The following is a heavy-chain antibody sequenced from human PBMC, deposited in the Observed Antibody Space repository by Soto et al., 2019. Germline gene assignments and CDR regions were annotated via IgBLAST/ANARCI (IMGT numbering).Heavy chain of an antibody. CDR1: GGSISSGGYY. D-gene: IGHD4-4*01. V-gene: IGHV4-31*03. CDR3: ASYDYSNYAIDY. Sequence: SETLSLTCTVSGGSISSGGYYWSWIRQHPGKGLEWIGYIYYSGSTYYNPSLKSRVTISVETSKNQFSLKLSSVTAADTAVYYCASYDYSNYAIDYWGQGTLVTVSA. J-gene: IGHJ4*02. CDR2: IYYSGST.